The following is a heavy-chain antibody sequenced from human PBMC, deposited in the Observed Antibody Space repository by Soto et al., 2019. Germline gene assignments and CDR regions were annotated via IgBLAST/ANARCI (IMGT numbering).Heavy chain of an antibody. V-gene: IGHV1-3*01. CDR2: INAGNGNT. Sequence: ASGKVCCKASGYTFTSYAMHWVRQAPGQRLEWMGWINAGNGNTKYSQKFQGRVTITRDTSASTAYMELSSLRSEDTAVYYCARVSLVVPAAPFDYWGQGTLVTVSS. D-gene: IGHD2-2*01. J-gene: IGHJ4*02. CDR1: GYTFTSYA. CDR3: ARVSLVVPAAPFDY.